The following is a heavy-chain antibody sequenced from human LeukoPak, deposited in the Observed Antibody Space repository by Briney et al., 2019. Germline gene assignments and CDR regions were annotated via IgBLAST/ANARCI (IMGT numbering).Heavy chain of an antibody. J-gene: IGHJ4*02. D-gene: IGHD6-6*01. CDR3: ARVPTLEYSSSSDY. V-gene: IGHV1-69*01. CDR2: IIPIFGTA. Sequence: GASVKVSCKASGGTFSSYAISWVRQAPGQGLEWMGGIIPIFGTANYAQKFQGRVTITADESTSTAYMELSSLRSEDTAVYYCARVPTLEYSSSSDYWGQGTLVTVSS. CDR1: GGTFSSYA.